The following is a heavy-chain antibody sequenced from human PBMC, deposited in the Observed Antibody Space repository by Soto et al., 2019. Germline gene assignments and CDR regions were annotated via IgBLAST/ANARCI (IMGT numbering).Heavy chain of an antibody. J-gene: IGHJ4*02. V-gene: IGHV4-39*01. CDR1: GGSISSSSYY. D-gene: IGHD6-19*01. CDR3: ARHLAPRGYSSGWYFPDY. Sequence: QLQLQESGPGLVKPSETLSLTCTVSGGSISSSSYYWGWIRQPPGKGLEWIGSIYYSGSTYYNPSLKSRVTIPVDTSKTQFSLKLSSVTAADTAVYYCARHLAPRGYSSGWYFPDYWGQGTLVTVSS. CDR2: IYYSGST.